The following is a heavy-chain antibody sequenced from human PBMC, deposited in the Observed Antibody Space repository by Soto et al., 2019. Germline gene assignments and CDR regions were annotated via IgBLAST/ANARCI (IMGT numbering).Heavy chain of an antibody. Sequence: PGGSLRLSCAASGFTFSSYAMSWVRQAPGKGLEWVSAISGSGGSTYYADSVKGRFTISRDNSKNTLYLQMNSLRAEDTAVYYCAKYRLRGVTWMDAWFDPWGQGTLVTVSS. D-gene: IGHD3-16*01. V-gene: IGHV3-23*01. J-gene: IGHJ5*02. CDR2: ISGSGGST. CDR3: AKYRLRGVTWMDAWFDP. CDR1: GFTFSSYA.